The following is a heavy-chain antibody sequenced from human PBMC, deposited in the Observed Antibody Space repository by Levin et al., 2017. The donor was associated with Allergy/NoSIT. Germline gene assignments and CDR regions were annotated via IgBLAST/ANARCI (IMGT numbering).Heavy chain of an antibody. Sequence: SETLSLTCAISGDSVSSNSAAWNWIRQSLSRGLEWLGRTYYRSKWYNDYAVSVKSRITINPDTSKNQFSLQLNSVTPEDTAVYYCAREDTGYSSGWFDYWGQGTLVTVSS. CDR2: TYYRSKWYN. D-gene: IGHD6-19*01. J-gene: IGHJ4*02. CDR3: AREDTGYSSGWFDY. V-gene: IGHV6-1*01. CDR1: GDSVSSNSAA.